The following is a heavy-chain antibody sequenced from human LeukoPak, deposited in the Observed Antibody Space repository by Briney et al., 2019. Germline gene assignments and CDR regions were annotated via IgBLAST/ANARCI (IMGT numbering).Heavy chain of an antibody. CDR2: IYPADSDT. D-gene: IGHD3-3*01. J-gene: IGHJ1*01. Sequence: GESLKISCKGSGYSFTNYWIGWVRQMPGKDLEWMGIIYPADSDTRYSPSFQGHVTISADKSISTAYLQWSSLKASDTAMYYCASTRNDFWSGYPGYFQHXXQGTLVTVSS. V-gene: IGHV5-51*01. CDR1: GYSFTNYW. CDR3: ASTRNDFWSGYPGYFQH.